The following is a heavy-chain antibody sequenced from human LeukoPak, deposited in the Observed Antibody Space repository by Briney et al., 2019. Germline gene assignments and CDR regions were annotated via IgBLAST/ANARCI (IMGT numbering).Heavy chain of an antibody. J-gene: IGHJ6*03. V-gene: IGHV4-59*04. CDR1: GFTFSSYSMN. CDR2: IYYSGST. CDR3: ARLPDYHYYYMDV. D-gene: IGHD1-14*01. Sequence: PGGSLRLSCAASGFTFSSYSMNWVRQSPGKGLEWIGSIYYSGSTYYNPSLKSRVTMSVDTSKNQFSLKLSSVTAADTAVYYCARLPDYHYYYMDVWGKGTTVTISS.